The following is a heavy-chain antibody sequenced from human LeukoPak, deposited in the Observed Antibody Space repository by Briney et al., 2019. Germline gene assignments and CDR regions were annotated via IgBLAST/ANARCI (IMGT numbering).Heavy chain of an antibody. CDR2: INPSGGST. CDR3: ASWLRGFIGAFDI. Sequence: ASVKVSCKASGYTFTSYYMHWGRQAPGQGLECMGIINPSGGSTSYAQKFQGRVTMTRDTSTSTVYMELSSLRSEDTAVYYCASWLRGFIGAFDIWGQGTMLTVSS. D-gene: IGHD3-10*01. V-gene: IGHV1-46*01. J-gene: IGHJ3*02. CDR1: GYTFTSYY.